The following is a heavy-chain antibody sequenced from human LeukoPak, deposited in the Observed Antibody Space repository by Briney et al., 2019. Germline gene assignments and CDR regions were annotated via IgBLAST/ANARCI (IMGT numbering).Heavy chain of an antibody. D-gene: IGHD5-12*01. CDR1: GFTFSSYW. CDR2: INSDGSST. Sequence: GSLRLSCAASGFTFSSYWMHWVRQAPGKGLVWVSRINSDGSSTSYADSVKGRFTISRDNAKNSLYLQMNSLRAEDTAVYYCARVASRGQEDYWGQGTLVTVSS. CDR3: ARVASRGQEDY. J-gene: IGHJ4*02. V-gene: IGHV3-74*01.